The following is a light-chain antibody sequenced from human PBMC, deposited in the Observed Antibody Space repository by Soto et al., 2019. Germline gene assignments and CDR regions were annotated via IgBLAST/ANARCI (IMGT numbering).Light chain of an antibody. J-gene: IGKJ2*01. CDR3: QQYGSSPEYT. CDR1: QSVSSSY. Sequence: EIVLTQSPGTLSLSPGERATLSCRASQSVSSSYLAWYQQKPGQAPRLLIYGASSMATGIPDRFSGRGSGTDFTLTISRLEPEDFEVYYCQQYGSSPEYTFGQRTKLEIK. V-gene: IGKV3-20*01. CDR2: GAS.